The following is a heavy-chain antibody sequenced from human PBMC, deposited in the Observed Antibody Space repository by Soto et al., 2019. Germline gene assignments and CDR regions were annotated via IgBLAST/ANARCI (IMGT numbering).Heavy chain of an antibody. CDR3: ARDPMQQLGIDY. CDR2: IWYDGSNK. D-gene: IGHD6-13*01. CDR1: GFTFSSYG. J-gene: IGHJ4*02. V-gene: IGHV3-33*01. Sequence: SGGSLRFSCAASGFTFSSYGMHWVRQAPGKGLEWVAVIWYDGSNKYYADSVKGRFTISRDNSKNTLYLQMNSLRAEDTAVYYCARDPMQQLGIDYWGQGTLVTVSS.